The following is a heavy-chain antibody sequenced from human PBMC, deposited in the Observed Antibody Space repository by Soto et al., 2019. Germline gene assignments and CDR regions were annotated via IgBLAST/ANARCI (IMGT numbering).Heavy chain of an antibody. CDR2: ISSSSSTI. V-gene: IGHV3-48*01. D-gene: IGHD2-8*02. CDR1: GFTFSSYS. CDR3: ARDPGLVYFDY. Sequence: EVQLVESGGGLVQPGGSLRLSCAASGFTFSSYSMNWVRQAPGQGLEWVSYISSSSSTIYYADSVKGRFTISRDNAKNSLYLQMNSLRAEDTAVYYCARDPGLVYFDYWGHGTLVTVSS. J-gene: IGHJ4*01.